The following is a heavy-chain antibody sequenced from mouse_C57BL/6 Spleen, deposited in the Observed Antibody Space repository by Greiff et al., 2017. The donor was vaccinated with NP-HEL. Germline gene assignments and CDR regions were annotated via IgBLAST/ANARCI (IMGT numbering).Heavy chain of an antibody. CDR1: GYAFSSSW. Sequence: QVQLQQSGPELVKPGASVKISCKASGYAFSSSWMNWVKQRPGKGLEWIGRIYPGDGDTNYNGKFKGKATLTADKSSSTAYMQLSSLTSEDTAVYFCAREVVTVVGGYAMDYWGQGTSVTVSS. CDR2: IYPGDGDT. V-gene: IGHV1-82*01. D-gene: IGHD1-1*01. CDR3: AREVVTVVGGYAMDY. J-gene: IGHJ4*01.